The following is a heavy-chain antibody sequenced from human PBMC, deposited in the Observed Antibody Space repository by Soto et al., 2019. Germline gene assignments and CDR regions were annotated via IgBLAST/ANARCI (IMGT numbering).Heavy chain of an antibody. D-gene: IGHD5-12*01. CDR1: GGTFISYT. Sequence: QVQLVQSGTEVKKPGSSVKVSCKASGGTFISYTFNWVRQAPGQGLERMGEILPIFGTTNYAQKFQGRVAFTADAATATGYMELSSLRSEDTALYYCASRGGHDALDLWGLGTRITVSS. J-gene: IGHJ3*01. CDR2: ILPIFGTT. V-gene: IGHV1-69*01. CDR3: ASRGGHDALDL.